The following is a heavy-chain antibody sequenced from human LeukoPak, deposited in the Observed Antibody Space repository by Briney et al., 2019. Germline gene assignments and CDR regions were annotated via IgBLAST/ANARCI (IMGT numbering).Heavy chain of an antibody. J-gene: IGHJ4*02. CDR1: GFTFSSYN. D-gene: IGHD3-10*01. CDR3: AKGRDYGSGSSYFDY. Sequence: GGSLRLSCAASGFTFSSYNMNWVRQAPAKGLDWVSSISSSSSYIYYADAVKDRFTISRDNAKKSLYLQMNSLRAEDTAVYYCAKGRDYGSGSSYFDYWGQGTLVTVSS. CDR2: ISSSSSYI. V-gene: IGHV3-21*04.